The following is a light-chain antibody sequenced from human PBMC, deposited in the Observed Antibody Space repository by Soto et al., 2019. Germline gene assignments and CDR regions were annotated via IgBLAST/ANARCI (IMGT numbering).Light chain of an antibody. CDR1: SSDVGGYNY. Sequence: SVLTQPASVSGSPGQSITISCTGTSSDVGGYNYVSWYQQHPGKGPKLMIYEVTNRPSGVSFRFSGSKSGNTVSLTISGPQAEDEADYYCSSYTAINTVTFGGGTKVTVL. J-gene: IGLJ2*01. CDR2: EVT. V-gene: IGLV2-14*01. CDR3: SSYTAINTVT.